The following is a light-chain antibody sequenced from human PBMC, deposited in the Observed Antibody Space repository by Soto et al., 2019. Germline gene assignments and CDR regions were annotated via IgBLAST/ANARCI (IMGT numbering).Light chain of an antibody. CDR2: GNS. Sequence: QSVLTQPPSVSGAPGQRVTISCTGSSSNIGAGYDVHWYQQLPGTAPKLLIYGNSNRPSWVTDRFSGSKSGTSASLAITGLQAEDEADYYCQSYDSSLSGYVVFGGGTKLTVL. CDR1: SSNIGAGYD. J-gene: IGLJ2*01. CDR3: QSYDSSLSGYVV. V-gene: IGLV1-40*01.